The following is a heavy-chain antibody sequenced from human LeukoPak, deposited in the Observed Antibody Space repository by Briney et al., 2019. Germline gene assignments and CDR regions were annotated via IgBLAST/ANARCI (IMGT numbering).Heavy chain of an antibody. Sequence: SETLSLTCTVSGGSISSYYWSWIRQPPGKGLEWIGYIYYSGSTNYNPSLKSRVTISVDTSKNQFSLKLSSVTAADTAVYYCARRGGEWEQWLVQGAFDIWGQGTMVTVSS. CDR2: IYYSGST. J-gene: IGHJ3*02. CDR1: GGSISSYY. CDR3: ARRGGEWEQWLVQGAFDI. V-gene: IGHV4-59*08. D-gene: IGHD6-19*01.